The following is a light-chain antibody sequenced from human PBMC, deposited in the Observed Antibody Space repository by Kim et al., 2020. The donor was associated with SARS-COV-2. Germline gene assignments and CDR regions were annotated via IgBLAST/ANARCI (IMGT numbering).Light chain of an antibody. CDR3: SSYTSSDTGV. V-gene: IGLV2-14*03. Sequence: GQSITISCTGTSSDIGTYNYVSCYQQHPGKVPKLIIFDVSNRPSGVSNRFSGSKSGYMASLTISGLQAEDEADYYCSSYTSSDTGVFGGGTQLTVL. CDR1: SSDIGTYNY. CDR2: DVS. J-gene: IGLJ2*01.